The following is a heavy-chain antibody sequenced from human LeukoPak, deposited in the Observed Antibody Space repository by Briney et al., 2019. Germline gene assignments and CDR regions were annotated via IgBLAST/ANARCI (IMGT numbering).Heavy chain of an antibody. CDR1: GFTFSSYA. D-gene: IGHD3-10*01. J-gene: IGHJ4*02. CDR3: ARDPNVWFGELGHFDY. V-gene: IGHV3-64*01. Sequence: GGSLRLSCAASGFTFSSYAMHWVRQAPGKGLEYVSAISSNGGSTYYANSVKGRFTISRDNSKNTLYLQMGSLRAEDMAVYYCARDPNVWFGELGHFDYWGQGTLVTVSS. CDR2: ISSNGGST.